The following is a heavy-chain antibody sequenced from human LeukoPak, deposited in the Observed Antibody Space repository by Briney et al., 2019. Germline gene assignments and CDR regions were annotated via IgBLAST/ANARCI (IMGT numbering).Heavy chain of an antibody. CDR1: GFTFSSHA. D-gene: IGHD1-1*01. Sequence: PGGSLRLSCVASGFTFSSHAASWFRQAPGKGLEWVSTIGHGGTDTYYADSVRGRFTISKDSSKNTLQMNSLSAEDTAIYYCVKHSGGVYGNSDYWGQGVLVTVSS. CDR3: VKHSGGVYGNSDY. J-gene: IGHJ4*02. CDR2: IGHGGTDT. V-gene: IGHV3-23*01.